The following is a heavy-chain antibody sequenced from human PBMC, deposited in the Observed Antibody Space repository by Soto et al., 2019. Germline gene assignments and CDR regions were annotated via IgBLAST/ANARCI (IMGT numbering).Heavy chain of an antibody. D-gene: IGHD6-6*01. V-gene: IGHV3-23*01. CDR2: ISGSGGST. Sequence: PGGPLRLSCAASGFTFSSYAMSWVRQAPGKGLEWVSAISGSGGSTYYADSVKGRFTISRDNSKNTLYLQMNSLRAEDTAVYYCAKDLIEYSSSPLPFGYWGQGTLVTVSS. J-gene: IGHJ4*02. CDR3: AKDLIEYSSSPLPFGY. CDR1: GFTFSSYA.